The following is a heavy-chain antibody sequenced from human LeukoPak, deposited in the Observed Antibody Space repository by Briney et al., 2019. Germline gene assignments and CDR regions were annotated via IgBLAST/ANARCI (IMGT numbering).Heavy chain of an antibody. V-gene: IGHV1-69*04. D-gene: IGHD2-2*01. J-gene: IGHJ4*02. CDR3: ARLSCSSTSCNAIFDY. Sequence: SVKVSCKASGGTFSSYAISWVRQAPGQGLEWMGRIIPILGIANYAQKFQGRVTITADKSTSTAYMELSSLRSEDTAVYYCARLSCSSTSCNAIFDYWGQGTLVTVSS. CDR2: IIPILGIA. CDR1: GGTFSSYA.